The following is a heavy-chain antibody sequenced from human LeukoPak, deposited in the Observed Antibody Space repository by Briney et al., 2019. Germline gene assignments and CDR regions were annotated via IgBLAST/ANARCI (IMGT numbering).Heavy chain of an antibody. CDR2: INHSGST. Sequence: PSETLSLTCAVYGGSFSGYYWSWIRQPPGKGLEWIGEINHSGSTNYNPSLKSRVTISVDTSKNQFSLKLSSVTAADTAVYYCTGGDSTNNNDYWGQGTLVTVSS. J-gene: IGHJ4*02. V-gene: IGHV4-34*01. D-gene: IGHD1-14*01. CDR3: TGGDSTNNNDY. CDR1: GGSFSGYY.